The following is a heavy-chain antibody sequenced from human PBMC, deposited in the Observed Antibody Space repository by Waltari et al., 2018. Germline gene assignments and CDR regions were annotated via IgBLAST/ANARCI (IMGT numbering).Heavy chain of an antibody. D-gene: IGHD2-21*02. J-gene: IGHJ4*02. Sequence: QVQLQESGPGLVKPSETLSLTCTVSGCSISTYYCSWIRQPPGKGLEWIGYNYYSGSTNYNPSLKSRVTISVVTSKNQFSLKLTSVTAADTAVYYCARGGRVTTDYWGQGTLVTVSS. CDR1: GCSISTYY. V-gene: IGHV4-59*01. CDR3: ARGGRVTTDY. CDR2: NYYSGST.